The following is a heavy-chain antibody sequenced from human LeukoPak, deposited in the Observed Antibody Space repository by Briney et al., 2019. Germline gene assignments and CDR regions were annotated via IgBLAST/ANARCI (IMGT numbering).Heavy chain of an antibody. CDR3: ARGTMTHRY. J-gene: IGHJ4*02. CDR1: GFTFSSYS. D-gene: IGHD3-22*01. CDR2: ISSSSSNI. Sequence: GGSLRLSGAASGFTFSSYSMNWVRQAPGKGLEWVSSISSSSSNIYYADSVKGRFTISRDNAKNSLYLQMNSLRAEDTAVYYCARGTMTHRYWGQGTLVTVSS. V-gene: IGHV3-21*01.